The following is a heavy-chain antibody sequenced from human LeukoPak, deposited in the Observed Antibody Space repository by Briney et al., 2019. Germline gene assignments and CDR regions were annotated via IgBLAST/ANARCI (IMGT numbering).Heavy chain of an antibody. CDR3: AREQWLDY. CDR1: GFTVSSNY. J-gene: IGHJ4*02. D-gene: IGHD6-19*01. Sequence: GGSLRLSCAASGFTVSSNYMSWVRQAPGKGLEWVSVIYSSGSTYYADSVKGRFTIYRDNPKNTLYLQMNILRVEDTAVYYCAREQWLDYWGQGTLVTVSS. V-gene: IGHV3-66*01. CDR2: IYSSGST.